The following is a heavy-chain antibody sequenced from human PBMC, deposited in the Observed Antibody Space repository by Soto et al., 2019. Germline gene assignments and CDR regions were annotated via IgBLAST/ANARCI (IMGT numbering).Heavy chain of an antibody. V-gene: IGHV3-23*01. D-gene: IGHD3-10*01. CDR1: GFTFSSYA. CDR2: ISGSGGST. Sequence: EVQLLESGGRLVQPGGSLRLSCAASGFTFSSYAMSWVRQAPGKGLEWVSAISGSGGSTYYADSVKGRFTISRDNSKNTLYLQMNSLRAEDTAVYYCAKDLIVLWFGDPEKRGQGTMVTVSS. CDR3: AKDLIVLWFGDPEK. J-gene: IGHJ3*01.